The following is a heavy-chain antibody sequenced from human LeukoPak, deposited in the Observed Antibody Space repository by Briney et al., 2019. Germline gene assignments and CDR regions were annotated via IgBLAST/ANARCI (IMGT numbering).Heavy chain of an antibody. CDR2: ISGSGGST. CDR3: AKDLDYYDSSGLFDY. CDR1: GFTFSSYA. V-gene: IGHV3-23*01. D-gene: IGHD3-22*01. Sequence: GGSLRLSCAASGFTFSSYAMSWVRQAPGKGLQWVSAISGSGGSTYYADSVKGRFTISRDNSKNTLYLQMNSLRAEDTAVYYCAKDLDYYDSSGLFDYWGQGTLVTVSS. J-gene: IGHJ4*02.